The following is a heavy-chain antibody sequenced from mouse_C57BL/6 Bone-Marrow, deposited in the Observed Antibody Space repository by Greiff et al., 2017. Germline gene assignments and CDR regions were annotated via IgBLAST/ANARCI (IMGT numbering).Heavy chain of an antibody. J-gene: IGHJ1*03. V-gene: IGHV7-3*01. CDR3: ARCYYGSSYWYFDV. CDR2: IRNKANGYTT. CDR1: GFTFTDYY. Sequence: EVKLEESGGGLVQPGGSLSLSCAASGFTFTDYYMSWVRQPPGKALEWLGFIRNKANGYTTESSASVKGRFTISRDNSQSILYLQMNALRAEDSATYYCARCYYGSSYWYFDVWGTGTTVTVSS. D-gene: IGHD1-1*01.